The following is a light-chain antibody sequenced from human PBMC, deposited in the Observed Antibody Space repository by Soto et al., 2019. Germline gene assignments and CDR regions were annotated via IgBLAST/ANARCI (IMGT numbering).Light chain of an antibody. CDR2: EVS. J-gene: IGLJ3*02. CDR1: SSDVGYSNH. V-gene: IGLV2-14*01. CDR3: NSYTKTGTFWV. Sequence: QSVLTQPASVSGSPGQSITISCTGTSSDVGYSNHVSWYQQNSGKVPKVIIYEVSNRPSGVSGRFSGSKSGNTASLTISGLQPEDEADYYCNSYTKTGTFWVFGGGTKVTVL.